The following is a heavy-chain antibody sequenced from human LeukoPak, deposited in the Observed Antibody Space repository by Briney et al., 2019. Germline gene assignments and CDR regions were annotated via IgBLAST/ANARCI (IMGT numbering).Heavy chain of an antibody. Sequence: SETLSLTCTVSGGSISSYYWSWIRQPPGEGLEWIGYIYYSGSTNYNPSLKSRVTISVDTSKNQFSLKLSSVTAADTAVYYCARGRGGFVLRYFDWSPEYYFDYWGQGTLVTVSS. D-gene: IGHD3-9*01. V-gene: IGHV4-59*01. CDR1: GGSISSYY. CDR3: ARGRGGFVLRYFDWSPEYYFDY. CDR2: IYYSGST. J-gene: IGHJ4*02.